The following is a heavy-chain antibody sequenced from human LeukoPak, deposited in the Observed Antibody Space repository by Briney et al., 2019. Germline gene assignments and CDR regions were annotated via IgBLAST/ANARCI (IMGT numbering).Heavy chain of an antibody. CDR2: LYYSGST. D-gene: IGHD3-3*01. J-gene: IGHJ3*02. V-gene: IGHV4-30-4*08. CDR1: GGSISSCDYY. CDR3: ARARSYYDFWSGRGAFDI. Sequence: PSQTLSLTCTVSGGSISSCDYYWSWLPPPPGQGLMWIGYLYYSGSTYSNPSLKSRVTISVDTSKNQFSLTLSSVTAADTAVYYCARARSYYDFWSGRGAFDIWGQGTMVTVYS.